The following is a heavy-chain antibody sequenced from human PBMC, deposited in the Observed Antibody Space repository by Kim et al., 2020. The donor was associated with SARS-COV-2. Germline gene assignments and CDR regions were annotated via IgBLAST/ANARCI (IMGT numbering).Heavy chain of an antibody. CDR3: ARDHAELELRWPWFDY. J-gene: IGHJ4*02. Sequence: GGSLRLSCAASGFTFSSYRMNWVRQAPGKGLEWVSYISSSSSYIYYADSVKGRFTISRDNAKNSLYLQMNSLRAEDTAVYYCARDHAELELRWPWFDYWGPGALVSASS. D-gene: IGHD1-7*01. V-gene: IGHV3-21*01. CDR1: GFTFSSYR. CDR2: ISSSSSYI.